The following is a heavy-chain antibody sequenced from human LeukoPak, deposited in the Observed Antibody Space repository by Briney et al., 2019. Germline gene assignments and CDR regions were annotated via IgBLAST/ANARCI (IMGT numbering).Heavy chain of an antibody. D-gene: IGHD1-26*01. CDR1: GFTFSSYS. Sequence: PGGSLRLSCAASGFTFSSYSMNWVRQAPGKGLEWVSYISSSGSAIYYADSVKGRFTISRDNAKDSLYLQMNSLRAEDTAVYYCARQIVGATGLDYWGQGTLVTVSS. CDR3: ARQIVGATGLDY. J-gene: IGHJ4*02. V-gene: IGHV3-48*04. CDR2: ISSSGSAI.